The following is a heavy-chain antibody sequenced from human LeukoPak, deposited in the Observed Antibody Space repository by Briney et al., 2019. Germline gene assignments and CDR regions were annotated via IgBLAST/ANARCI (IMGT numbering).Heavy chain of an antibody. V-gene: IGHV3-21*01. CDR3: AKDGDCGGDCYRYFDY. J-gene: IGHJ4*02. CDR2: ISSSSSYI. D-gene: IGHD2-21*02. CDR1: GFTFSSYS. Sequence: GGSLRLSCAASGFTFSSYSMNWVRQAPGKGLEWVSSISSSSSYIYYADSVKGRFTISRDNAKNSLYLQMNSLRAEDTAVYYCAKDGDCGGDCYRYFDYWGQGTLVTVSS.